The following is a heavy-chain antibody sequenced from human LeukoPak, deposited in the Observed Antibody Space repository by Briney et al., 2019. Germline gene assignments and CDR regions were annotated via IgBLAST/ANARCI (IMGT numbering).Heavy chain of an antibody. CDR1: GYTFTDYY. V-gene: IGHV1-2*02. D-gene: IGHD4-17*01. CDR3: TRGSDYGDYDL. CDR2: INPNSGDT. J-gene: IGHJ4*02. Sequence: ASVKVSCKASGYTFTDYYMHWVRQAPGQGLEWMGWINPNSGDTNYAQKFQGRVTMTRDTSINTAYMELSRLRSDDTAVYYCTRGSDYGDYDLWGQGTLVTVSS.